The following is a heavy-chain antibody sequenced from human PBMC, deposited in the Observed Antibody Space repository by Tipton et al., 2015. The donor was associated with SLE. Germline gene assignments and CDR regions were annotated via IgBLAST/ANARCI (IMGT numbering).Heavy chain of an antibody. D-gene: IGHD3-3*02. J-gene: IGHJ4*02. Sequence: TLSLTCAVYGGSFSGYYWSWIRQPPGKGLEWIGEINHSGSTNYNPSLKSRVTISVDTSKNQFSLKLSSVTAADTAVYYCARHFPYFDYWGQGTLVTVSS. CDR3: ARHFPYFDY. CDR2: INHSGST. CDR1: GGSFSGYY. V-gene: IGHV4-34*01.